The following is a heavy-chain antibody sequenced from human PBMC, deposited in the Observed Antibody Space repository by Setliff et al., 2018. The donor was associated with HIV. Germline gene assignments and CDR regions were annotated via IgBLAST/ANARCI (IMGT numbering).Heavy chain of an antibody. Sequence: GSLRLSCAPSEFTFSSYGMHWVRQAPGKGLGWVSFIRYDGSNKKYADSVKGRFTISRDNSKNTLYLQMNSLRPEDTAVYYCASARIPTGGTSTSCDSWGQGTLVTVSS. CDR1: EFTFSSYG. J-gene: IGHJ4*02. CDR2: IRYDGSNK. CDR3: ASARIPTGGTSTSCDS. D-gene: IGHD1-1*01. V-gene: IGHV3-30*02.